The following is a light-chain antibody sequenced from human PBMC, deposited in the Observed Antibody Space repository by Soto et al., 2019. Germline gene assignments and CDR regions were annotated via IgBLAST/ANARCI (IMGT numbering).Light chain of an antibody. J-gene: IGKJ1*01. Sequence: DIPMTQSPSSLSASVGDRVTITCRAGQSISIYLNWYQQKPGKAPKLLIYAASSLQSGVPSRFSGSGSGTDFTLTISSLQPEDFATYYCQQTYGALTWTFGQGTKVEV. V-gene: IGKV1-39*01. CDR1: QSISIY. CDR3: QQTYGALTWT. CDR2: AAS.